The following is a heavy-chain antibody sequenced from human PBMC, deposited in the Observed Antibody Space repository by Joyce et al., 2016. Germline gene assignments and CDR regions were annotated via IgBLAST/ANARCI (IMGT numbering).Heavy chain of an antibody. V-gene: IGHV1-2*06. J-gene: IGHJ6*03. CDR2: ISPNSGGT. Sequence: QVQLVQSGAEVKKPGASVKVSCEASGYAFTHYYIHWVRQAPGQGLEWMGQISPNSGGTKYAQKFQPRVTMTRDTSIKTAYIELSRLSSDDTAVYYCARDRVDSSSWSNYHYYYMDVWGKGTTVTVSS. CDR3: ARDRVDSSSWSNYHYYYMDV. CDR1: GYAFTHYY. D-gene: IGHD6-13*01.